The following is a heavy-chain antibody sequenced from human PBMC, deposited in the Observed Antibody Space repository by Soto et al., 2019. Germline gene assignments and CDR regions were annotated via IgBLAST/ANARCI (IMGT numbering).Heavy chain of an antibody. V-gene: IGHV4-4*07. CDR2: IYTSGST. Sequence: SETLSLTCTVSGGSISSYYWSWIRQPAGKGLEWIGRIYTSGSTNYNPSLKSRVTMSVDKSKNQFSLKLSSVTAADTVVYYCARDPLASIWFGELPPPVGGMDVWGQGTTVTVSS. D-gene: IGHD3-10*01. J-gene: IGHJ6*02. CDR1: GGSISSYY. CDR3: ARDPLASIWFGELPPPVGGMDV.